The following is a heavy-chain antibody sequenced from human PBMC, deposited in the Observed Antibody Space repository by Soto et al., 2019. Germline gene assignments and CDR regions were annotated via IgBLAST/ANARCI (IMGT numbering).Heavy chain of an antibody. Sequence: EVQLVESGGGLVQPGGSLRLSCAASGFTFSSYWMSWVRQAPGKGLEGVANIKQEGSEKYYVDSVKGRFTISRDNAKNSLYLQMNSLRAEDTAVYYCARDEKQQLFRNYYYYYMDVWGKGTTVTVSS. CDR3: ARDEKQQLFRNYYYYYMDV. J-gene: IGHJ6*03. CDR2: IKQEGSEK. D-gene: IGHD6-13*01. CDR1: GFTFSSYW. V-gene: IGHV3-7*01.